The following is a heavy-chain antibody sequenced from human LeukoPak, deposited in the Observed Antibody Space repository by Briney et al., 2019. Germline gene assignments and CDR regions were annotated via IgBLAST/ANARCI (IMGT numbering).Heavy chain of an antibody. CDR3: AKGHYYGSGSLDY. CDR1: GFTFSSYG. V-gene: IGHV3-23*01. D-gene: IGHD3-10*01. J-gene: IGHJ4*02. CDR2: IGGRDGST. Sequence: GGSLRLSCAASGFTFSSYGMSWVRQAPGKGLEWVSAIGGRDGSTYYADSVKGRFTISRDNSKNTLYVQMNGLRAEDTAVYYCAKGHYYGSGSLDYWGQGTLVTVSS.